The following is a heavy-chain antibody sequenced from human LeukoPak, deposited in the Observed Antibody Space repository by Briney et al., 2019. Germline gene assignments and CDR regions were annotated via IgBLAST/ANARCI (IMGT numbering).Heavy chain of an antibody. D-gene: IGHD2-21*02. CDR2: IYPGDSDT. J-gene: IGHJ4*02. Sequence: GESLKISCKGSGYSFTSYWIGWVRQMPGKGLEWMGIIYPGDSDTRYSPSFQGQVTISADKSISTAYLQWSSLKASDTAMYYCASSATPETPLPDYWGRGTLVTVSS. V-gene: IGHV5-51*01. CDR3: ASSATPETPLPDY. CDR1: GYSFTSYW.